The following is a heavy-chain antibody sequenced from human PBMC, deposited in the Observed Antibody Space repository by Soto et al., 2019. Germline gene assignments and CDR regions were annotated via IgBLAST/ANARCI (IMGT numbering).Heavy chain of an antibody. V-gene: IGHV4-39*07. CDR1: GGSINSGGYY. Sequence: SETLSLTCTVAGGSINSGGYYWTWIRQPPGTGLEWIGEINHSGSTNYNPSLKSRVTISVDTSKNQFSLKLTSVTAADTAVYYCARDKITGLFDYWGQGTLVTVSS. J-gene: IGHJ4*02. CDR3: ARDKITGLFDY. CDR2: INHSGST. D-gene: IGHD2-8*02.